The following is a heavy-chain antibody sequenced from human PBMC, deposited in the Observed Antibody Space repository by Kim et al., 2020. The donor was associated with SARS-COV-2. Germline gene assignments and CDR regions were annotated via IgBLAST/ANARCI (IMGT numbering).Heavy chain of an antibody. V-gene: IGHV3-30*04. CDR3: ARDSGHSGSFLDP. D-gene: IGHD3-10*01. CDR1: GFLFSDYA. Sequence: GGSLRLSCEASGFLFSDYAMHWVRQAPGKGPEWVAVTSHDERKKYYADSVKGRFTISRDNPKNTVYLQMNRLRTEDTALYYCARDSGHSGSFLDPWGQGTQVTVSS. J-gene: IGHJ5*02. CDR2: TSHDERKK.